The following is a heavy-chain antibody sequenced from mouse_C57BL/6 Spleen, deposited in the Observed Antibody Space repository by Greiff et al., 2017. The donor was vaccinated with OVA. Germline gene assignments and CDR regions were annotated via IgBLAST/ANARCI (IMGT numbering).Heavy chain of an antibody. CDR3: ARFLYSSDHYYAMEY. CDR2: IYPGSGST. J-gene: IGHJ4*01. V-gene: IGHV1-55*01. D-gene: IGHD3-2*02. CDR1: GYTFTSYW. Sequence: QVQLQQPGAELVKPGASVKMSCKASGYTFTSYWITWVKQRPGQGLEWIGDIYPGSGSTNYNEKFKSKATLTVDTSSSTAYVQHSSLTSDDTADYYCARFLYSSDHYYAMEYWGQGTSGTVSS.